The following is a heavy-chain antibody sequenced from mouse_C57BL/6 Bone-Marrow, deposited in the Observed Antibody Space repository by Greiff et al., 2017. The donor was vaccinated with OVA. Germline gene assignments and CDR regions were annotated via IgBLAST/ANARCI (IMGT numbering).Heavy chain of an antibody. Sequence: VQLKESGGGLVQPGGSMKLSCAASGFTFSDAWMDWVRQSPEQGLEWVAEIRNKANNHATYYAESVKGRFTISRDDSKSSVYLQRNSLRAEDTGIYYCTRNGSSYGFAYWGQGTLVTVSA. CDR1: GFTFSDAW. J-gene: IGHJ3*01. CDR3: TRNGSSYGFAY. V-gene: IGHV6-6*01. CDR2: IRNKANNHAT. D-gene: IGHD1-1*01.